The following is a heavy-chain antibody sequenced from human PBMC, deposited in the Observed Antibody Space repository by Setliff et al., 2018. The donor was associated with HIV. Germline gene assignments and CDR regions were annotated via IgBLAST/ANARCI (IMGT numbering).Heavy chain of an antibody. CDR3: ARLKDVVLMVNDF. CDR1: GYRFTSYW. V-gene: IGHV5-51*01. J-gene: IGHJ4*02. Sequence: GESLKISCKGSGYRFTSYWIGWVRQMPGKGLEWMGIIYPGDSGTSYSPSFQGQVTMSADKSISTAYLQWSSLKASDTAMYYCARLKDVVLMVNDFWGQGTLVTVSS. CDR2: IYPGDSGT. D-gene: IGHD2-8*01.